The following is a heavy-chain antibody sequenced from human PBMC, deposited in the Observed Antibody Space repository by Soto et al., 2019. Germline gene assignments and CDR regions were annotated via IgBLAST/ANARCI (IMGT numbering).Heavy chain of an antibody. CDR2: INPNSATT. J-gene: IGHJ5*02. V-gene: IGHV1-2*02. CDR1: GYTFTAYY. Sequence: ASVKVSCKASGYTFTAYYLHWVRQAPGQGLEWMGWINPNSATTKYVGKFQGRVTMTRDSSTSTTYMELRSLRSDDTAVYYCARGPRYCSTTTCFSGVTWFDPWGQGTLVTVSS. D-gene: IGHD2-2*01. CDR3: ARGPRYCSTTTCFSGVTWFDP.